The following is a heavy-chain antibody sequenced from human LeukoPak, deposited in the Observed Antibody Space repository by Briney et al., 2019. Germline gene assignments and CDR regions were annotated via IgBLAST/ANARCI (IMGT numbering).Heavy chain of an antibody. CDR1: GFTFSSYW. V-gene: IGHV3-74*01. Sequence: GGSLRLSCAASGFTFSSYWMHWVRQAPGKGLVWVSRINSDGSTTSYADSVKGRFTISIYNAKNTLYLQMNSLRAEDTAAYYCARRSAARDAFDIWGQGTMVTVSS. CDR3: ARRSAARDAFDI. J-gene: IGHJ3*02. CDR2: INSDGSTT. D-gene: IGHD6-6*01.